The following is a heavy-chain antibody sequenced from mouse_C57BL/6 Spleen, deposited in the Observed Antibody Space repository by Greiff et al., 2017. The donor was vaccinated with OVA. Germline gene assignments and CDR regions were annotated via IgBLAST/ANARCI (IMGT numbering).Heavy chain of an antibody. J-gene: IGHJ2*01. D-gene: IGHD1-1*01. V-gene: IGHV2-5*01. CDR3: AKTGTTVVGVDY. Sequence: VMLVESGPGLVQPSQSLSITCTVSGFSLTSYGVHWVRPSPGKGLEWLGVIWRGGSTDYNAAFMSRLSITKDNSKSQVFFKMNSLQADDTAIYYCAKTGTTVVGVDYWGQGTTLTVSS. CDR2: IWRGGST. CDR1: GFSLTSYG.